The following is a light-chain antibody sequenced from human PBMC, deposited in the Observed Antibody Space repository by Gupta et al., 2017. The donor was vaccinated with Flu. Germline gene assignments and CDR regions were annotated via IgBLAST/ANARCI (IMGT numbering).Light chain of an antibody. CDR2: QVS. CDR3: MQGAHWPWA. Sequence: ISCRSSQCLVYSDVNTYLHWFQQRPGQSPRRLIYQVSYRDSGVPDRFSGSGSGTDFTLKISRVEAEDVGIYFCMQGAHWPWAFGQGTTVEIK. J-gene: IGKJ1*01. CDR1: QCLVYSDVNTY. V-gene: IGKV2-30*01.